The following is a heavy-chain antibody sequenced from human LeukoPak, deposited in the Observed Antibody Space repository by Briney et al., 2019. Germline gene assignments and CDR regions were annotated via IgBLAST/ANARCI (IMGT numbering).Heavy chain of an antibody. D-gene: IGHD3-22*01. CDR2: FSATGGNT. V-gene: IGHV3-23*01. CDR1: GFTFSSYA. CDR3: ARGCYYDSSGYPPSCAFDT. J-gene: IGHJ3*02. Sequence: GGSLRLSCAASGFTFSSYAMSWVRQAPGKGLEWVSAFSATGGNTHYADSVKGRFTISRDNSKNTLYLQMDSLRAEDTAVYYCARGCYYDSSGYPPSCAFDTWGQGTMVTVSS.